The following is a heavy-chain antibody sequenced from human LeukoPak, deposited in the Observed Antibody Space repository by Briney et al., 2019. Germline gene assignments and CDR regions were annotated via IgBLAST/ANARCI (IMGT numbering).Heavy chain of an antibody. CDR3: TRDRSTWLFDY. D-gene: IGHD6-6*01. CDR1: GFTFIDYT. J-gene: IGHJ4*02. CDR2: ISSSSSAI. Sequence: SGGSLRLSCAASGFTFIDYTMHWVRQAPGKGLGSVSYISSSSSAIFYADSVQGRFTISGDNAKNSLYLQMNTLRDEDTAVYYCTRDRSTWLFDYWGQGTVVTVAS. V-gene: IGHV3-48*02.